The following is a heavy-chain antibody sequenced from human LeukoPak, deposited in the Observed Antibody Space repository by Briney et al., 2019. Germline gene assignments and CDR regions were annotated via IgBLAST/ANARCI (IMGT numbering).Heavy chain of an antibody. V-gene: IGHV1-2*02. CDR3: VRGIQRLLWFGDLSSEWRVGDY. CDR1: GYTFTGYY. D-gene: IGHD3-10*01. J-gene: IGHJ4*02. Sequence: ASVKVSCKASGYTFTGYYMHWVRQAPGQGLEWRGWINPNSGGTNYAQKFQGRDTMTRNTPISTAHWEQSSLRSEDTAVYYCVRGIQRLLWFGDLSSEWRVGDYWGQGTLVAVSS. CDR2: INPNSGGT.